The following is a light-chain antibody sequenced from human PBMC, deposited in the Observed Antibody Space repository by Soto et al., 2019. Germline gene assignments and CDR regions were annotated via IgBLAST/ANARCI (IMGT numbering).Light chain of an antibody. CDR3: SSYTSSSTSV. CDR2: DVS. Sequence: QPALTQPASGSGSPGQSITISCTGTSSDVGGYNYVSWYQQHPGKAPKLMIYDVSNRPSGVSNRFSGSKSGNTASLTISGLQAEDEADYYCSSYTSSSTSVFGTGTKVTVL. CDR1: SSDVGGYNY. V-gene: IGLV2-14*01. J-gene: IGLJ1*01.